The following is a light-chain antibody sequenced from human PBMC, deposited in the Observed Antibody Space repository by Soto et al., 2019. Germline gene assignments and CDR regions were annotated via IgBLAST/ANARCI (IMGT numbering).Light chain of an antibody. Sequence: DIQLTQSPSFLSASVGDRVTITCRASQGIRSYLAWYQQKLGKAPKLLIYAASTLQSGVPSRFSGSGSGTEVTLTISSLQPEDFATYYCQQLNSYPVTFGQGTKVEIK. V-gene: IGKV1-9*01. J-gene: IGKJ1*01. CDR1: QGIRSY. CDR3: QQLNSYPVT. CDR2: AAS.